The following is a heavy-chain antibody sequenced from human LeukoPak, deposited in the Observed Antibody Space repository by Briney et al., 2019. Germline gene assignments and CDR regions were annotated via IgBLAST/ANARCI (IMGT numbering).Heavy chain of an antibody. CDR2: IIPIFGTA. V-gene: IGHV1-69*13. J-gene: IGHJ6*02. Sequence: SVKVSCKASGYTFTSYGISWVRQAPGQGLEWMGGIIPIFGTANYAQKFQGRVTITADESTSTAYMELSSLRSEDTAVYYCARGDIVVVPAAIPYYGMDVWGQGTTVTVSS. CDR3: ARGDIVVVPAAIPYYGMDV. CDR1: GYTFTSYG. D-gene: IGHD2-2*01.